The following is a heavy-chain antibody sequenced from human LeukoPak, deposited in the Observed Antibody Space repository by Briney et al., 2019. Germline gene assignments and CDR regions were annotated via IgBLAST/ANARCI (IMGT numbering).Heavy chain of an antibody. CDR3: AKDLISAIPINYFDY. CDR2: ICGSGGST. CDR1: GFTFSSYA. V-gene: IGHV3-23*01. D-gene: IGHD2-21*01. J-gene: IGHJ4*02. Sequence: GGSLRLSCAASGFTFSSYAMSWVRQAPGKGLEWVSAICGSGGSTYYADSVKGPFTISRDNSKNTLYLQMNSLRAEDTAVYYCAKDLISAIPINYFDYWGQGTLVTVSS.